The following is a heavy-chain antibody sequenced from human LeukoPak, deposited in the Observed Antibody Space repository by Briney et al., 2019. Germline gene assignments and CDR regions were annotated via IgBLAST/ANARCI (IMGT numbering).Heavy chain of an antibody. CDR2: INHSGST. V-gene: IGHV4-34*01. Sequence: SETLSLTCAVYGGSFSGYYWSWIRQPPGKGLEWIGEINHSGSTNYNPSLKSRVTISVDTSKNQFSLKLSSVTAAVTAVYYCARGRWLQLRRMRNWFDPWDQGTLVTVSS. CDR3: ARGRWLQLRRMRNWFDP. D-gene: IGHD5-24*01. J-gene: IGHJ5*02. CDR1: GGSFSGYY.